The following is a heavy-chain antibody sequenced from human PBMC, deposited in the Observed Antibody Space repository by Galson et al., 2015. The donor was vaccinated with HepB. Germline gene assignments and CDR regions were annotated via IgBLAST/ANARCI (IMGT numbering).Heavy chain of an antibody. Sequence: ETLSLTCTVSGGSISSSSYYWGWIRQPPGKGLEWIGSIYYSGSTYYNPSLKSRVTISVDTSKNQFSLKLSSVTAADTAVYYCARVVAVPAAIGGYYFDYWGQGTLVTVSS. J-gene: IGHJ4*02. V-gene: IGHV4-39*07. CDR2: IYYSGST. CDR3: ARVVAVPAAIGGYYFDY. D-gene: IGHD2-2*01. CDR1: GGSISSSSYY.